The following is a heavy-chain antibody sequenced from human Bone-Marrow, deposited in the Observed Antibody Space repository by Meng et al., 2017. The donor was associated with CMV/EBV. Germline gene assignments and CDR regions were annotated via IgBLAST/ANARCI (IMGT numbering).Heavy chain of an antibody. D-gene: IGHD1-20*01. Sequence: GESLKISCAASGFTFSSYGMHWVRQAPDKGLEWVAFIRFDGSIKYYADSVKGRFTISRDNSKNTLYLQMNSLRAEDTAVYYCAKDMSVIGSIDWGQGTLVTVSS. CDR3: AKDMSVIGSID. CDR2: IRFDGSIK. J-gene: IGHJ4*02. CDR1: GFTFSSYG. V-gene: IGHV3-30*02.